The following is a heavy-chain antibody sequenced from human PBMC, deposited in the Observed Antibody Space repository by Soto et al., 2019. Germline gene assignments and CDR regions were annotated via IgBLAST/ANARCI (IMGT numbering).Heavy chain of an antibody. CDR1: GFTFSSYA. J-gene: IGHJ4*02. Sequence: GGSLRLSCAASGFTFSSYAMHWVRQAPGKGLEWVAVISYDGSNKYYADSVKGRFTISRDNSKNTLYLQMNSLRAEDTAVYYCARDYGRDCSGGSCYSRGYFDYWGQGTLVTVSS. CDR2: ISYDGSNK. V-gene: IGHV3-30-3*01. D-gene: IGHD2-15*01. CDR3: ARDYGRDCSGGSCYSRGYFDY.